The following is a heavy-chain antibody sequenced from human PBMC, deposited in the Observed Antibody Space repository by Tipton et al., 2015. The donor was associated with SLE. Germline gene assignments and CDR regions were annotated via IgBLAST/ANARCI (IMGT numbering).Heavy chain of an antibody. Sequence: TLSLTCTVSGGSISSGGYYWSWIRQHPGKGLEWIGYIYYSGSTYYNPSLKSRVTISGDTSKNQFSLKLSSVTAADTAVYYCAREPYYYDSSGYYVSWFDPWGQGTLVTVSS. CDR1: GGSISSGGYY. V-gene: IGHV4-31*03. CDR2: IYYSGST. J-gene: IGHJ5*02. CDR3: AREPYYYDSSGYYVSWFDP. D-gene: IGHD3-22*01.